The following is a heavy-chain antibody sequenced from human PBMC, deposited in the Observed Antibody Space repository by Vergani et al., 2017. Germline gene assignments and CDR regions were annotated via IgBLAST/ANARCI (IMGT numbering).Heavy chain of an antibody. CDR3: ARVIFEWTKTEKTTVTSYYMDV. CDR1: GGSISSYY. CDR2: IYTSGST. Sequence: VQLQESGPGLVKPSETLSLTCTVSGGSISSYYWSWIRQPAGKGLEWIGRIYTSGSTNYNPSLKSRVTMSVDTSKNQFSLKLSSVTAADTAVYYCARVIFEWTKTEKTTVTSYYMDVWGKGTTVTVSS. D-gene: IGHD4-17*01. J-gene: IGHJ6*03. V-gene: IGHV4-4*07.